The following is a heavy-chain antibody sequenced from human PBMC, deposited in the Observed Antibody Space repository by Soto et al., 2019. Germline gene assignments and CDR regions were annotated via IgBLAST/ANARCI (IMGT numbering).Heavy chain of an antibody. CDR3: ARDKFDSGSYPRYDAFDI. Sequence: GASVEVSCKASGGAFSSYASSWVRQAPGQGLEWMGGIIPIFGTANYAQKFQGRVTITADESTSTAYMELSSLRSEDTAVYYCARDKFDSGSYPRYDAFDIWGQGTMVTVSS. D-gene: IGHD1-26*01. CDR1: GGAFSSYA. CDR2: IIPIFGTA. J-gene: IGHJ3*02. V-gene: IGHV1-69*13.